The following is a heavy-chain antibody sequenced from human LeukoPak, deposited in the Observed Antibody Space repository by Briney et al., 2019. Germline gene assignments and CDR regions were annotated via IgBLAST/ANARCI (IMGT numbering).Heavy chain of an antibody. J-gene: IGHJ4*02. CDR1: GGSISSYY. V-gene: IGHV4-59*01. Sequence: SETLSLTCTVSGGSISSYYWSWIRQPPGKGLEWIGYIYYSGSTNYNPSLKSRVTISVDTSKNQFSLKLSSVTAADTAVYYCARDQYYDSSGYQYYFDYWGQGALVTVSS. CDR2: IYYSGST. CDR3: ARDQYYDSSGYQYYFDY. D-gene: IGHD3-22*01.